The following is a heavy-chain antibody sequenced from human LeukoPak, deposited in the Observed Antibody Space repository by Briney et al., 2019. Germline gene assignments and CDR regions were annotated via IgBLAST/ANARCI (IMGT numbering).Heavy chain of an antibody. J-gene: IGHJ4*02. CDR3: ARAGNFWSGYPGDY. CDR1: GFTFSSYS. D-gene: IGHD3-3*01. CDR2: ISSSSSTI. V-gene: IGHV3-48*01. Sequence: QPGGSLRLSCAASGFTFSSYSMNWVRQAPGKGLEWVSYISSSSSTIYYADSVKGRFTISRDNAKNSLYLQMNSLRAEDTAVYYCARAGNFWSGYPGDYWGQGTLVTVSS.